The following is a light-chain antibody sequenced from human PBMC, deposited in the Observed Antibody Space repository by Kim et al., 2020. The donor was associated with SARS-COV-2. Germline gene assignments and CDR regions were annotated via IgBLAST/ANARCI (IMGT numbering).Light chain of an antibody. CDR2: RAS. V-gene: IGKV3-15*01. J-gene: IGKJ1*01. Sequence: EIVMTQSPATLSVSPGETATLSCRASQNIGNDLAWYHQKPGQAPRLLIFRASTRATGIPARFTGSGSGTDFTLTISGLQSEDFAVFHCQQFYAWPRTFGQGTKVDIK. CDR1: QNIGND. CDR3: QQFYAWPRT.